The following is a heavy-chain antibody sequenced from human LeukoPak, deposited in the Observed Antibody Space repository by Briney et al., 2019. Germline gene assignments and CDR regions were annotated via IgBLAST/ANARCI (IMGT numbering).Heavy chain of an antibody. J-gene: IGHJ4*02. D-gene: IGHD4-23*01. Sequence: GGSLRLSCAASGFTFSTYNMKWVRQAPGKGPEGGSFISGRSSTIYYADSVKGRFTVSTDDAKNSLYLQMNSLRSEDTAVYYCARGPRPATHRTPFDYWGQGTLATVSS. CDR1: GFTFSTYN. CDR3: ARGPRPATHRTPFDY. V-gene: IGHV3-48*04. CDR2: ISGRSSTI.